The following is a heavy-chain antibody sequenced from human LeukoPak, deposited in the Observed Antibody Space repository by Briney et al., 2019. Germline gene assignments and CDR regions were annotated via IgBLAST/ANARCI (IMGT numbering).Heavy chain of an antibody. Sequence: GGSLRLSCEASGFTFSNVWMNWVRQAPGKGLEWVGRIRSKADGGTIDYAGPVKARFTISRDDSKNTMYLQMSSLKTEDTAVYYCTTYSSKDAFDIWGQGTMVTVSS. J-gene: IGHJ3*02. CDR3: TTYSSKDAFDI. CDR2: IRSKADGGTI. CDR1: GFTFSNVW. D-gene: IGHD6-13*01. V-gene: IGHV3-15*01.